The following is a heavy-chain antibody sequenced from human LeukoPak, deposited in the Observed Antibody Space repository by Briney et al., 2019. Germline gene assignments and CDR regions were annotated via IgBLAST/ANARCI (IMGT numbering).Heavy chain of an antibody. CDR1: GYTFTSYY. J-gene: IGHJ4*02. V-gene: IGHV1-46*01. D-gene: IGHD5-12*01. CDR2: INPGGGST. CDR3: ARGAPWLYLAY. Sequence: ASVKLSCKASGYTFTSYYMHWVRQAPGQGLEWMGIINPGGGSTSYAQKFQGRVTMTRDMSTSTVYMELSSLRSEDTAVYYCARGAPWLYLAYWGQGTLVTVSS.